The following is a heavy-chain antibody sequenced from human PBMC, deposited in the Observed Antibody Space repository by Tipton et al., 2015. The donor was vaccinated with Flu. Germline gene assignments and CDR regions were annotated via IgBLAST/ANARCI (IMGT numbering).Heavy chain of an antibody. D-gene: IGHD4-11*01. J-gene: IGHJ4*02. CDR3: TRAGEGGYSRFDD. Sequence: QVQLVQSGAEVKKPGASVRVSCKTSGYSFTTYYIHWVRQAPGQGLEWMGLINPRAGGTSYAQKFQDRVIMMKDASTSTVYLELRSLTFEDTAVYFCTRAGEGGYSRFDDWGPGTLVTVSS. CDR1: GYSFTTYY. CDR2: INPRAGGT. V-gene: IGHV1-46*01.